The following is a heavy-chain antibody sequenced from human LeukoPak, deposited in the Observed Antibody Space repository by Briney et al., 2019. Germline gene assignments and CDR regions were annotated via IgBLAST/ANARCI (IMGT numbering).Heavy chain of an antibody. CDR2: ISGSGGST. D-gene: IGHD7-27*01. J-gene: IGHJ5*02. CDR1: GFTFSTYA. V-gene: IGHV3-23*01. Sequence: GGSLRLSCAASGFTFSTYAMSWVRQAPGKGLEWVSAISGSGGSTYYADSVKGRFTISRDNSKNTLYLQMNSLRAEDTAIYYCAKDSGNWGKWFDPWGQGTLVTVSS. CDR3: AKDSGNWGKWFDP.